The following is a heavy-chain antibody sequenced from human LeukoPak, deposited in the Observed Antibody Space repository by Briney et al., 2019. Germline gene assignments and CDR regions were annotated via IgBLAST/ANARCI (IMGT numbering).Heavy chain of an antibody. CDR3: ARTKGSYYRAFDI. D-gene: IGHD2/OR15-2a*01. V-gene: IGHV4-59*12. CDR2: IYYSGST. Sequence: PSETLSLTCTVSGGSISSYYWSWIRQPPGKGLEWIGYIYYSGSTNYNPSLKSRVTISVDTSKNQFSLKLSSVTAADTAVYYCARTKGSYYRAFDIWGQGTMVTVSS. CDR1: GGSISSYY. J-gene: IGHJ3*02.